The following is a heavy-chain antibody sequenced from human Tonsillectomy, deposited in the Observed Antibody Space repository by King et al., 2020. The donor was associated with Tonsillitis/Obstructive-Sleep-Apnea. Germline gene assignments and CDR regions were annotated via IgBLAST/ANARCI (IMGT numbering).Heavy chain of an antibody. CDR2: IRSKAYGGTT. V-gene: IGHV3-49*05. D-gene: IGHD2-15*01. J-gene: IGHJ4*02. CDR1: GFTFGDYA. Sequence: VQLVESGGGLVKPGRSLRLSCTASGFTFGDYAMSWFRQAPGKGLEWVGFIRSKAYGGTTEYAASVKGRFTISRDDSKSIAYLQMNSLKTEDTAVYYCTSPIYCSGGSCYSYYFDYWGQGTLVTVSS. CDR3: TSPIYCSGGSCYSYYFDY.